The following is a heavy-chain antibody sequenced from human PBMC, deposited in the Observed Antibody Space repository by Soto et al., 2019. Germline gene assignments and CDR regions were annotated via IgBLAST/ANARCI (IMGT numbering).Heavy chain of an antibody. V-gene: IGHV4-30-2*01. J-gene: IGHJ4*02. D-gene: IGHD5-18*01. CDR3: ARNQRGYSYVFDY. Sequence: SETLSLTCAVSDGSISSGGYSWSWIRQPPGKGLEWIGYIYHSGSTYYNPSLKSRVTISADRSKNQFSLKLSSVTAADTAVYYCARNQRGYSYVFDYWGQGTLVTVSS. CDR1: DGSISSGGYS. CDR2: IYHSGST.